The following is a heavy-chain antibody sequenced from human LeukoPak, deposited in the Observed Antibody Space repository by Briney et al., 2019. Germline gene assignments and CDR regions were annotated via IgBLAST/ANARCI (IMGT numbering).Heavy chain of an antibody. CDR2: ISYDGSNK. V-gene: IGHV3-30-3*01. CDR1: GFTFSSYA. D-gene: IGHD6-13*01. Sequence: PGRSVRLSCAASGFTFSSYAMHWVRQAPGKGLEWVAVISYDGSNKYYADSVEGRFTISRDNSKNTLYLQMNSLRAEDTAVYYCARAGVQQQLVPVYFDCWGQGTLVTVSS. J-gene: IGHJ4*02. CDR3: ARAGVQQQLVPVYFDC.